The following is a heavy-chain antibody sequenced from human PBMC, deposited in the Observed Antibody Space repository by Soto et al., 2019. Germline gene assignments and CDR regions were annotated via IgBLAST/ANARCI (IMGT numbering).Heavy chain of an antibody. CDR3: ATPVSSGYQAFEV. D-gene: IGHD3-22*01. J-gene: IGHJ3*01. CDR1: GGSISSSSYY. V-gene: IGHV4-39*01. Sequence: QLQLQESGPGLVRPSETLSLTCTVSGGSISSSSYYWGWIRQPPGKGLEWIGSIYSSGSTYYIPSLKSRVTISVDTSKNQFSLKLSSVTAADTAVHYGATPVSSGYQAFEVWGQGTMVTVSS. CDR2: IYSSGST.